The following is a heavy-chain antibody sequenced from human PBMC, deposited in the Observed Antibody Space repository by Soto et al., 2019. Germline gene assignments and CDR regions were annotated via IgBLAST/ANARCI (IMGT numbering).Heavy chain of an antibody. CDR1: GYSFTSYW. D-gene: IGHD5-12*01. J-gene: IGHJ6*02. Sequence: GESLKISCKGSGYSFTSYWISWVRQMPGKGLDWMGRIVPIDSYTNYSPSFQGHVTISADKSISTAYLQWSSLKASDTAMYYCAGYSGYVLADYYYYYGMDVWGQGTTVTVSS. CDR3: AGYSGYVLADYYYYYGMDV. V-gene: IGHV5-10-1*01. CDR2: IVPIDSYT.